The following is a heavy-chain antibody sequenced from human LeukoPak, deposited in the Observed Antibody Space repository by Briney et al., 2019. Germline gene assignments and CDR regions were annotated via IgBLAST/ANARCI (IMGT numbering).Heavy chain of an antibody. V-gene: IGHV3-21*01. CDR2: ISSSSSYI. CDR3: ARDRAAAGSNWFDP. J-gene: IGHJ5*02. D-gene: IGHD6-13*01. CDR1: GFTFSSYS. Sequence: GGSLGLSCAASGFTFSSYSMNWVRQAPGKGLEWVSSISSSSSYIYYADSVKGRFTISRDNAKNSLYLQMNSLRAEDTAVYYCARDRAAAGSNWFDPWGQGTLVTVSS.